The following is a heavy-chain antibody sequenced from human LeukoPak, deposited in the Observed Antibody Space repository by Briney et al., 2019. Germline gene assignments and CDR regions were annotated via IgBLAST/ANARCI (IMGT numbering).Heavy chain of an antibody. D-gene: IGHD3-22*01. J-gene: IGHJ4*02. V-gene: IGHV3-21*01. CDR2: ISSSSNYI. CDR1: GFTFSSFG. Sequence: PGGSLRLSCAASGFTFSSFGMSWVRQAPGKGLEWVSSISSSSNYIYYADSVKGRFTISRDNAKNSLYLQMNSLRAEDTAVYYCARDPDYYDSSGYYGGFDYWGQGTLVIVSS. CDR3: ARDPDYYDSSGYYGGFDY.